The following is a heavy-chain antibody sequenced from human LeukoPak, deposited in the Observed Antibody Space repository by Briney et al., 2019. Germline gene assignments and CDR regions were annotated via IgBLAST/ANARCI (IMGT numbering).Heavy chain of an antibody. V-gene: IGHV3-11*01. Sequence: GGSLRLSCAVSGITFSDYYMSWIRQAPGRGPEWVSYISSRGITIDYADSVKGRFTISRDNARNSLYLQMNSLRAEDTAVYYCARKATPDSIQWYFDLWGRGTLVTVSS. CDR1: GITFSDYY. CDR3: ARKATPDSIQWYFDL. J-gene: IGHJ2*01. CDR2: ISSRGITI.